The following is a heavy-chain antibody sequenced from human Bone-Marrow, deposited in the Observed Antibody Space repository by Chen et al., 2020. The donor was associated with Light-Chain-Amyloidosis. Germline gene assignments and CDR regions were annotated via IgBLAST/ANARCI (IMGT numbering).Heavy chain of an antibody. D-gene: IGHD5-12*01. Sequence: EQSGPEVKKPGESLKISCKGSGYTFPNYWIGWVRQMPGKVLEWMGVIYPDDSDARYSPSFEGQVTISADKSITTAYLQWRSLKASDTAMYYCARRRDGYNFDYWGQGTLVTVSS. J-gene: IGHJ4*02. V-gene: IGHV5-51*01. CDR2: IYPDDSDA. CDR3: ARRRDGYNFDY. CDR1: GYTFPNYW.